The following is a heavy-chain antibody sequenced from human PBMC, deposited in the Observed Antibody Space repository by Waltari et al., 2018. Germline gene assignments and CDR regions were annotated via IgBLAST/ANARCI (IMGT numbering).Heavy chain of an antibody. CDR3: ARTSLLAVDGLNHY. CDR1: GYTFASPA. D-gene: IGHD3-3*02. Sequence: QVQLVQSGAEVKKPGASCKVSCKASGYTFASPAISWVRQAPGQGLEWMGWISVYNGNTNYAQKFQDRVTMTTDTSTSTAYMELRSLRSDDTAVYYCARTSLLAVDGLNHYWGQGTLVTVSS. J-gene: IGHJ4*02. V-gene: IGHV1-18*01. CDR2: ISVYNGNT.